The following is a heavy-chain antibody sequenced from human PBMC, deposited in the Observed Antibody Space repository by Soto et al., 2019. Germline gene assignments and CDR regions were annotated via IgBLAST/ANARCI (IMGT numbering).Heavy chain of an antibody. V-gene: IGHV3-23*01. CDR2: FSVSGGST. D-gene: IGHD1-26*01. Sequence: EVQLLESGGGLVQPGGSLRLSCAASGFTFSSYGMSWVRQAPGKGLEWVSAFSVSGGSTYYADSVKGRFTLSRDNSKNTLYMQMISLRAEDTAVYFCVKSLSVGANPPFDYWGQGTLVTVSS. CDR1: GFTFSSYG. J-gene: IGHJ4*02. CDR3: VKSLSVGANPPFDY.